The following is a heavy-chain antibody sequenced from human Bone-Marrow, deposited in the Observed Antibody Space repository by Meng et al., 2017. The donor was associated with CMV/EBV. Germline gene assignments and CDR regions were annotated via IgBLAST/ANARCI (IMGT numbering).Heavy chain of an antibody. CDR3: AKDRPSSGYALDY. CDR2: IYRDGSGV. V-gene: IGHV3-23*03. J-gene: IGHJ4*02. CDR1: GFMFDTYA. Sequence: GESLKISCAASGFMFDTYAMSWVRQAPGKGLEWLSIIYRDGSGVYYADSVKGRITISRDDSKSTLYLHMSSLSTDDTAVYYCAKDRPSSGYALDYWGQGSQVTVSS. D-gene: IGHD5-12*01.